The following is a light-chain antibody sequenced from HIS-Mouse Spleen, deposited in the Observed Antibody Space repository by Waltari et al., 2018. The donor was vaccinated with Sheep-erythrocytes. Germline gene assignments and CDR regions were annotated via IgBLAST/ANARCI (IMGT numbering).Light chain of an antibody. Sequence: QSALTQPRSVSGSPGQSVTISCTGTSSDVGGYNYVSWYQQPPGKAPKLMIYDVSKRPSGFPDPFSGSKSGNTASLTISGLQAEDEADYYCCSYAGSYNHVFATGTKVTVL. CDR1: SSDVGGYNY. V-gene: IGLV2-11*01. J-gene: IGLJ1*01. CDR3: CSYAGSYNHV. CDR2: DVS.